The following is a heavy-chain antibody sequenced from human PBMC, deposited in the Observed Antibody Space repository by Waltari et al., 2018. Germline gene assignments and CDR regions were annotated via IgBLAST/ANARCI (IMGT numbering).Heavy chain of an antibody. CDR2: MNEDGSDI. CDR1: GFIFRRHW. D-gene: IGHD3-16*01. J-gene: IGHJ4*02. CDR3: ARDMGIYTNYVTY. V-gene: IGHV3-7*01. Sequence: EVQLVESGGGLVQPGGSRTLSCAASGFIFRRHWMSWVRQAPGKGPEWVANMNEDGSDIYYVDSVKGRFSISRDNAKNSLYLQMNSLRADDTAIYYCARDMGIYTNYVTYWGQGTLVTVSS.